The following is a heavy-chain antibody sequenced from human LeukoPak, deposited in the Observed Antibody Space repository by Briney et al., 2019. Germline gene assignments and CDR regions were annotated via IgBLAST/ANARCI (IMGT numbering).Heavy chain of an antibody. Sequence: GGSLRLSCAASGFAFSIYSMNWVRQAPGEGGEGVSSISSRRTYIYYADSVKGRVTISRDNEKNSMYLKMNSLRGEHTDVYYCARVLSGCETTRCELDYWGQGTLVTVSS. CDR3: ARVLSGCETTRCELDY. CDR2: ISSRRTYI. J-gene: IGHJ4*02. CDR1: GFAFSIYS. D-gene: IGHD1-26*01. V-gene: IGHV3-21*01.